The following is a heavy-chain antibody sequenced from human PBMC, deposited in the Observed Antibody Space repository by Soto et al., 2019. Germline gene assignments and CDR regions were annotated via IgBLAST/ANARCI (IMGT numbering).Heavy chain of an antibody. CDR1: GGSISSYY. V-gene: IGHV4-59*08. CDR3: ARHTLIGGLY. D-gene: IGHD3-16*01. CDR2: IYYSGST. Sequence: SETLSLTCTVSGGSISSYYWSWIRQPPGKGLEWIGYIYYSGSTNYNPSLKSRVTISVDTSKNQFSLKLSSVTAADTAVYYCARHTLIGGLYWGQGTLVTVSS. J-gene: IGHJ4*02.